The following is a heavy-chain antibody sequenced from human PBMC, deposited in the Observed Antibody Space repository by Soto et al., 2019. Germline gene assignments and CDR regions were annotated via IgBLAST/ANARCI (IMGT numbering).Heavy chain of an antibody. CDR2: ISGYNGDT. CDR3: AKNGSPPYYYYSPDV. Sequence: ASVKVSCKASGYTFTKYGISWVRQAPGQGLEWMGWISGYNGDTNYAQKFQDRVSMTIDTSTGTAYMELRSLISDDTAVYYCAKNGSPPYYYYSPDVWG. J-gene: IGHJ6*02. V-gene: IGHV1-18*01. D-gene: IGHD3-10*01. CDR1: GYTFTKYG.